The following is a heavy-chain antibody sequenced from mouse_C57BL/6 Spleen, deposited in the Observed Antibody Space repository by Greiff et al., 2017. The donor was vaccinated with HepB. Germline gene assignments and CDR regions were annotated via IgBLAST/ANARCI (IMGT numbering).Heavy chain of an antibody. Sequence: VQLQQSGAELVRPGASVTLSCKASGYTFTDYEMHWVKQTPVHGLEWIGAIDPETGGTAYNQKFKGKAILTADKSSSTAYMELRSLTSEDSAVYYCTSVYGYDGWFAYWGQGILVTVSA. J-gene: IGHJ3*01. CDR1: GYTFTDYE. CDR3: TSVYGYDGWFAY. D-gene: IGHD2-2*01. V-gene: IGHV1-15*01. CDR2: IDPETGGT.